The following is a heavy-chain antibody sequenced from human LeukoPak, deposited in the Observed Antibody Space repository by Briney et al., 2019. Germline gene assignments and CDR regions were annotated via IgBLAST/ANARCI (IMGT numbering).Heavy chain of an antibody. D-gene: IGHD6-6*01. CDR1: GGTFSSYA. CDR2: IIPIFGTA. Sequence: SVKVSCKASGGTFSSYAISWVRQAPGQGLEWMGGIIPIFGTANYAQKFQGRVTITTDESTSTAYIELSSLRSEDTAVYYCARERDSSPYFDYWGQGTLVTVSS. CDR3: ARERDSSPYFDY. V-gene: IGHV1-69*05. J-gene: IGHJ4*02.